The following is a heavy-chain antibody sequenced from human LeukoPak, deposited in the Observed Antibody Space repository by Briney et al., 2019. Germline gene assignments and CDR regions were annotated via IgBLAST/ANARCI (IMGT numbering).Heavy chain of an antibody. CDR3: ARVLYGDYGNWFDP. J-gene: IGHJ5*02. D-gene: IGHD4-17*01. V-gene: IGHV4-38-2*01. CDR1: GYSISSGYY. CDR2: IYHSGST. Sequence: SETLSLTCAVSGYSISSGYYWGWIRQPPGKGLEWIGSIYHSGSTYYNPSLKSRATISVDTSKNQFSLKLSSVTAADTAVYYCARVLYGDYGNWFDPWGQGTLVTVSS.